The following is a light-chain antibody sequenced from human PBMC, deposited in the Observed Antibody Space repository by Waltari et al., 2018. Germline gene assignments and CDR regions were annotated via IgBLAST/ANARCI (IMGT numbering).Light chain of an antibody. V-gene: IGKV3-15*01. CDR3: QQYNDWPPLT. CDR2: GAS. Sequence: CRASQSVSTDLAWYQQKPGQAPRLLIYGASTRATGISARFSDSGSGTEFTLTISSLQSEDFAFYYCQQYNDWPPLTFGGGTKVEIK. CDR1: QSVSTD. J-gene: IGKJ4*01.